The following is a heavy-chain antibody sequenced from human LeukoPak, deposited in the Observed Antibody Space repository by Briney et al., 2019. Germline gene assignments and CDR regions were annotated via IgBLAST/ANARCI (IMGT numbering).Heavy chain of an antibody. V-gene: IGHV4-39*01. CDR3: ARQTGSGLFILP. D-gene: IGHD3/OR15-3a*01. Sequence: SETLSLTCTVSGGSISSTNYYWGWICQPPGKGLEWIGSIYYSGSAYYNASLKSQVSISIDTSKNQFSLRLTSVTAADTAVYYCARQTGSGLFILPGGQGTLVTVSS. CDR2: IYYSGSA. CDR1: GGSISSTNYY. J-gene: IGHJ4*02.